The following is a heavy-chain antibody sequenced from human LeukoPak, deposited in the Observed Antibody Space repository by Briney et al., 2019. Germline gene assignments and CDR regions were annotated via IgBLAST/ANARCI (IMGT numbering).Heavy chain of an antibody. CDR1: GFTFSSSA. CDR2: ISNNGGYT. D-gene: IGHD2-8*01. J-gene: IGHJ3*02. CDR3: ARVQGHPPNGLDI. Sequence: PGGSLRLSCAASGFTFSSSAMSWVRQAPGKGLEWVSAISNNGGYTYYADSVQGRFTISRDNSKSTLCLQMNSLRAEDTAVYYCARVQGHPPNGLDIWGQGTMVTVSS. V-gene: IGHV3-23*01.